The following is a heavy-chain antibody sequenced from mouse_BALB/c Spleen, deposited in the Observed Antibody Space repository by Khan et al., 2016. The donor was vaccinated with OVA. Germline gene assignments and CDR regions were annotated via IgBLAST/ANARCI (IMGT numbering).Heavy chain of an antibody. Sequence: QIQLVQSGPELKKPGETVRISCKASGYTFTTAGMQWVQKMPGKGLKWIGWINTHSGVPKYAEDFKGRFALSLETSASTAYLQISNLKNEDTATYFCARSGNYFDYWGQGTTLTVSS. V-gene: IGHV9-4*02. D-gene: IGHD1-1*02. J-gene: IGHJ2*01. CDR2: INTHSGVP. CDR3: ARSGNYFDY. CDR1: GYTFTTAG.